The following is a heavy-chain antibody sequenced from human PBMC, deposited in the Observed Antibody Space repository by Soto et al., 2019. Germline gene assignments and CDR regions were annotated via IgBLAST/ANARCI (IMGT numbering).Heavy chain of an antibody. CDR3: ARHGGYCSSSSCYEVIDY. Sequence: QLQLQESGPGLVKPSETLSLTCTVSGGSISSSSYYWGWIRQPPGKGLEWIGSIYYSGSTYYNPSLKSRVTISVDTSKNQFSLKLSSVTAAATAVYYCARHGGYCSSSSCYEVIDYWGQGTLVTVSS. CDR1: GGSISSSSYY. J-gene: IGHJ4*02. D-gene: IGHD2-2*01. V-gene: IGHV4-39*01. CDR2: IYYSGST.